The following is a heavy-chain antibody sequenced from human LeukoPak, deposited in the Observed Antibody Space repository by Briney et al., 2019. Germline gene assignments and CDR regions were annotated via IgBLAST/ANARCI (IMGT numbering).Heavy chain of an antibody. J-gene: IGHJ5*02. CDR2: MNPNSGGT. CDR1: GYTFTDYY. D-gene: IGHD4-17*01. CDR3: ARGEDYGDYYWFDP. Sequence: ASVKVSCKASGYTFTDYYIHWVRQAPGQGLEWMAWMNPNSGGTSYAQKFQGRVTITRNTSISTAYMELSGLRSEDTAVYYCARGEDYGDYYWFDPWGQGTLVTVSS. V-gene: IGHV1-8*03.